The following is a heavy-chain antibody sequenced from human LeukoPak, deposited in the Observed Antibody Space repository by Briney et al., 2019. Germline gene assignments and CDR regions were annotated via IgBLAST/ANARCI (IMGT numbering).Heavy chain of an antibody. CDR3: AGAAITMVRGPMFWLDYYYYMDV. J-gene: IGHJ6*03. D-gene: IGHD3-10*01. V-gene: IGHV1-46*01. CDR2: INPSGGST. CDR1: GYTFTSYY. Sequence: ASVKVSCKASGYTFTSYYMHWVRQAPGQELEWMGIINPSGGSTSYAQKFQGRVTMTRDMSTSTVYMELSSLRYEDTAVYYCAGAAITMVRGPMFWLDYYYYMDVWGKGTTVTISS.